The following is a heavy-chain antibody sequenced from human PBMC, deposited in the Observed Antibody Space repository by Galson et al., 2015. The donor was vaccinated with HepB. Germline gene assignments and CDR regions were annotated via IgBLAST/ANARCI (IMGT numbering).Heavy chain of an antibody. Sequence: SLRLSCAASGFTFSDYRMNWVRQPPGKGLEWISYIGRSSTTYYAEYVKGRFTISRDNAKNSLYLQRNSLRAEDTAVYYCAKDTGDSSGYPLLDSWGQGTLVTVSS. J-gene: IGHJ4*02. CDR2: IGRSSTT. CDR3: AKDTGDSSGYPLLDS. D-gene: IGHD5-18*01. V-gene: IGHV3-48*01. CDR1: GFTFSDYR.